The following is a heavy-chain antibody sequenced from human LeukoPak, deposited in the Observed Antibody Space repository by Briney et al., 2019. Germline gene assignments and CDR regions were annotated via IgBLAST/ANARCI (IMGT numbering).Heavy chain of an antibody. CDR2: ISPSAVTT. CDR1: GFNFNDYA. V-gene: IGHV3-23*01. CDR3: ARVPYTGSYFVEF. D-gene: IGHD1-26*01. J-gene: IGHJ4*02. Sequence: PGGSLRLSCAASGFNFNDYAMTWVRQAPGKGLEWVSSISPSAVTTFYADSVQGRFTISKDYSKNTLLLQVKYLRAADTAVYYCARVPYTGSYFVEFWGQGSQVTVSS.